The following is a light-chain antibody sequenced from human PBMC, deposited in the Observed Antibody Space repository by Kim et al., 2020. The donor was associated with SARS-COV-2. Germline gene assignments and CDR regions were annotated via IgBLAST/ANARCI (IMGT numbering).Light chain of an antibody. CDR1: ALPKQY. J-gene: IGLJ2*01. CDR2: KDS. CDR3: QSSDSSGNYEV. Sequence: PGQKARITCSGDALPKQYAHWYQQKPGQAPVVVIYKDSERPSGIPERFSGSSSGTTVTLTISGVQAEDEADYYCQSSDSSGNYEVFGGGTQLTVL. V-gene: IGLV3-25*03.